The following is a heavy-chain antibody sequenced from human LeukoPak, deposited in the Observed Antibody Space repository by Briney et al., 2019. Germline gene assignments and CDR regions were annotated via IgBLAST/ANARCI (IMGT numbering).Heavy chain of an antibody. CDR3: ARDQSSVWEYSGSQNLDP. CDR1: GGTCTSYA. D-gene: IGHD1-26*01. Sequence: GSSAKVSCKASGGTCTSYAISWVRQAPGQGLEWMGRVIPIFGTANYAQKFQGRVTITTDESTSTAYMELSSPRSEDTAVYYCARDQSSVWEYSGSQNLDPWGQGTLVTVSS. CDR2: VIPIFGTA. J-gene: IGHJ5*02. V-gene: IGHV1-69*05.